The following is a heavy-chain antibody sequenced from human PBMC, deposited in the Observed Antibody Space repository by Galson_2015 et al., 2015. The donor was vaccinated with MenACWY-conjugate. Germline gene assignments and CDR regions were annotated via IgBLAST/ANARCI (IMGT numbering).Heavy chain of an antibody. CDR2: IYYSGST. J-gene: IGHJ1*01. Sequence: LSLTCTVSGGSISSSSYYWGWLRQPPGKGLEWIGSIYYSGSTYYNPSLKSRVTISVDTSKNQFSLKLSSVTAADTAVYYCARQNGGNSAFLTGWYFQHWGQGTLVTVSS. CDR1: GGSISSSSYY. CDR3: ARQNGGNSAFLTGWYFQH. V-gene: IGHV4-39*01. D-gene: IGHD4-23*01.